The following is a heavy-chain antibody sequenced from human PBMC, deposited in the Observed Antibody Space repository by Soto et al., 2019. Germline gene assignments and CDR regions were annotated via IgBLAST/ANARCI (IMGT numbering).Heavy chain of an antibody. CDR3: TTDLWRIAVVVGSTGYFNP. CDR1: AFTFSDAW. J-gene: IGHJ5*02. V-gene: IGHV3-15*01. D-gene: IGHD2-15*01. Sequence: GGSLRLPCAASAFTFSDAWMSWLRQVPRKVLDWGGRIKSKSEGGTTEYAAPVRGRFTISRDDSKNTLYLQMNSLKTEDTAVYYCTTDLWRIAVVVGSTGYFNPWGQGTPVTVSS. CDR2: IKSKSEGGTT.